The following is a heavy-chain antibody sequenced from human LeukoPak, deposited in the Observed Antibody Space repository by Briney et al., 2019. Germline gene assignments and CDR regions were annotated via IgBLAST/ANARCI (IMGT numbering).Heavy chain of an antibody. D-gene: IGHD2-2*01. J-gene: IGHJ6*02. Sequence: ASVKVSCKASGYTFTSYGISWVRQAPGQGLEWMGWISAYNGNTNYAQKLQGRVTMTTDTSTSTAYMELRSLRSDDTAVYYCAREPYCSSTSCYAFWVTRYHYGMDVWGQGTTVTVSS. CDR2: ISAYNGNT. CDR1: GYTFTSYG. CDR3: AREPYCSSTSCYAFWVTRYHYGMDV. V-gene: IGHV1-18*01.